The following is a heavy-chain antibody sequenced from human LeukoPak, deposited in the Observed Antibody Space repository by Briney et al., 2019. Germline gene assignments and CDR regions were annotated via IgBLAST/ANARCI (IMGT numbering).Heavy chain of an antibody. CDR1: GFTFSSYA. J-gene: IGHJ4*02. CDR2: ISYDGSNK. D-gene: IGHD3-16*01. Sequence: PGGSLRLSCAASGFTFSSYAMHWVRQAPGKGLEWVAVISYDGSNKYYADSVKGRFTISRDNSKNTLYLQMNSLRAEDTAVYYCAKTQRGGGSYDYWGRGTLVTVSS. V-gene: IGHV3-30*18. CDR3: AKTQRGGGSYDY.